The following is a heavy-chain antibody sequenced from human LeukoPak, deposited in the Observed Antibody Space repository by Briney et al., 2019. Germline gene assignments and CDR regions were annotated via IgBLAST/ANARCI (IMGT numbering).Heavy chain of an antibody. V-gene: IGHV3-11*04. CDR2: ISSSGSTI. Sequence: GGSLRLSCAASGFTFSDYYMSWIRQAPGKGLEWVSYISSSGSTIYYADSVKGRFTISRDNAKNSLYLQMNSLRAEDTAVYYCARDRTYCSGGSCYWGDLGYWGQGTLVTVSS. CDR1: GFTFSDYY. J-gene: IGHJ4*02. D-gene: IGHD2-15*01. CDR3: ARDRTYCSGGSCYWGDLGY.